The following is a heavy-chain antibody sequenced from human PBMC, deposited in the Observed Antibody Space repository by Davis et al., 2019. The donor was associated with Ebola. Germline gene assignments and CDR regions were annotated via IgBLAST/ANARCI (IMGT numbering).Heavy chain of an antibody. D-gene: IGHD2-21*02. Sequence: PGGSLRPSCAVSGFTFRNYDMSWIRQTPEKGLEWVSGISGGGGYDTYYADSVKGRFTISRDNPKNTVYLQLSSLRVEDTALYKCLRHLCRGGDCYANDAFDMWGQGTMVIVSS. V-gene: IGHV3-23*01. J-gene: IGHJ3*02. CDR2: ISGGGGYDT. CDR3: LRHLCRGGDCYANDAFDM. CDR1: GFTFRNYD.